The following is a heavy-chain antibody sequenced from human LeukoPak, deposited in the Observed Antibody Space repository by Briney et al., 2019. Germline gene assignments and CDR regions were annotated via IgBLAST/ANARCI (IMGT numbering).Heavy chain of an antibody. Sequence: GESLKISCKGSGYTFTNYWIGWVRQMPGKGLEWMGFIYPDDSDTRYSPSFQGPFTISADKSITTAYLQWSSLKASDSAMYYCARQPRYATGWYLDFWGQGTLVTVSS. CDR2: IYPDDSDT. CDR1: GYTFTNYW. D-gene: IGHD2-8*02. V-gene: IGHV5-51*01. J-gene: IGHJ4*02. CDR3: ARQPRYATGWYLDF.